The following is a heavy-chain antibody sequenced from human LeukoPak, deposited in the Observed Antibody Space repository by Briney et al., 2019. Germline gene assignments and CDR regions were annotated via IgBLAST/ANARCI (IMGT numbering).Heavy chain of an antibody. D-gene: IGHD7-27*01. Sequence: GGSLRLSCAASGFTFSSSGMNWVRQAPGKGLEWVSWISSSSNTIYYADSVRGRFTISRDNTKNSLYLQMNSLRAEDTAVYYCGRGHWGLDYWGQGALVTVSS. CDR3: GRGHWGLDY. CDR1: GFTFSSSG. CDR2: ISSSSNTI. V-gene: IGHV3-48*01. J-gene: IGHJ4*02.